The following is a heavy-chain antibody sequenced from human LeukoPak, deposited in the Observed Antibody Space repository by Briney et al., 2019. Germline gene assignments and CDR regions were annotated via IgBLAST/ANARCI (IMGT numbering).Heavy chain of an antibody. V-gene: IGHV1-46*01. J-gene: IGHJ4*02. Sequence: ASVKVSCKASGYTFTSYDINWVRQATGQGLEWMGIINPSGGSTSYAQKFQGRVTMTRDTSTSTVYMELSSLRSEDTAVYYCARDSGYCSDGSCYSSFVTDWGQGTLVTVSS. CDR3: ARDSGYCSDGSCYSSFVTD. D-gene: IGHD2-15*01. CDR2: INPSGGST. CDR1: GYTFTSYD.